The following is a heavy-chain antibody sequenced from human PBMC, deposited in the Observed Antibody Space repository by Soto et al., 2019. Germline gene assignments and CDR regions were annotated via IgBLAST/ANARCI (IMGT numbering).Heavy chain of an antibody. CDR2: IGGGDNM. Sequence: VQLLESGGGLVQPGGSLRLSCEASGFTFSTYAMSWVRQAPGEGPEWVSTIGGGDNMFYADSVKGRFTISRDDSKNTVFLQMDNLRVEDKAIYFCAKDSVNFNGIYDAFDVWGQGTVVTVSS. J-gene: IGHJ3*01. CDR1: GFTFSTYA. CDR3: AKDSVNFNGIYDAFDV. D-gene: IGHD3-3*02. V-gene: IGHV3-23*01.